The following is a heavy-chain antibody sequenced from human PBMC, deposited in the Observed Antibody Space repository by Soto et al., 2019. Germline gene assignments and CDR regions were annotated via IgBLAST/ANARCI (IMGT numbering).Heavy chain of an antibody. Sequence: GGSLRLSCAASGFTFSSYAMSWVRQAPGKGLEWVSAISGSGGSTYYADSVKGRFTISRDNSKNTLYLQMNSLRAEDTAVYYCAKVEWLSYYYYGMDVWGQGTTGTVSS. CDR2: ISGSGGST. CDR1: GFTFSSYA. V-gene: IGHV3-23*01. J-gene: IGHJ6*02. D-gene: IGHD3-3*01. CDR3: AKVEWLSYYYYGMDV.